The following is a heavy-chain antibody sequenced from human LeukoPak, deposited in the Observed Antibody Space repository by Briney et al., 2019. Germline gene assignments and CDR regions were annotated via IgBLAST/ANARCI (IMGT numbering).Heavy chain of an antibody. CDR2: INYSGST. CDR3: ASRGY. CDR1: GGSISSGGYY. J-gene: IGHJ4*02. V-gene: IGHV4-31*03. Sequence: SETLSLTCTVSGGSISSGGYYWSWIRQHPGKGLEWIGYINYSGSTYYNPSLKSRITISVDPSKNQFSLKLNSVTAADTAVYSCASRGYWGQGPLVPVSS.